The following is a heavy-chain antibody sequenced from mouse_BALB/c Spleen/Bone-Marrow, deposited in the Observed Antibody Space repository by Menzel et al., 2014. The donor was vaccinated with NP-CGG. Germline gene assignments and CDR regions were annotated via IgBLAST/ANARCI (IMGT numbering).Heavy chain of an antibody. J-gene: IGHJ3*01. CDR2: IYPGSDNT. V-gene: IGHV1-77*01. Sequence: VKLQESGAELARPGASVKLSCKASGYTFTDYYINWMKQRTGQGLEWIGEIYPGSDNTYYNEKFKGKATLTADKSSSTTYMQLSSLTSDDSAVYFCARTTTATSYWGQGTLVTVSA. CDR1: GYTFTDYY. CDR3: ARTTTATSY. D-gene: IGHD1-2*01.